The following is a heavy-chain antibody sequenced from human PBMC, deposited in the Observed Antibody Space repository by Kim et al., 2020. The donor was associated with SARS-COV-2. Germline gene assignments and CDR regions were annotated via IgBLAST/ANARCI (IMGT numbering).Heavy chain of an antibody. CDR1: GFTFNTHA. D-gene: IGHD6-19*01. V-gene: IGHV3-23*01. J-gene: IGHJ4*02. CDR3: ARGQRSSGWSL. Sequence: GGSLRLSCAASGFTFNTHAMSWVRQAPGKGLEWVSAINGGGSNIQYADSVKGRFTITRDNSKNTLSLQMTSLRPEDTALYYCARGQRSSGWSLWGQGTLVSVSS. CDR2: INGGGSNI.